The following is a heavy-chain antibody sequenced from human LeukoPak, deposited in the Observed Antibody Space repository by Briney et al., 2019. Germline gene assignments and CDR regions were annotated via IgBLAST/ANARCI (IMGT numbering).Heavy chain of an antibody. CDR2: IYHSGST. D-gene: IGHD3-10*01. J-gene: IGHJ3*02. CDR3: ASPDGSGSLTNAFDI. V-gene: IGHV4-4*02. CDR1: GGSISSSNW. Sequence: SGTLSLTCAVSGGSISSSNWWSWVRQPPGKGLEWIGEIYHSGSTNYNPSLKSRVTISVDKSKNQFSLKLSSVTAADTAVYYCASPDGSGSLTNAFDIWGQGTMVTVSS.